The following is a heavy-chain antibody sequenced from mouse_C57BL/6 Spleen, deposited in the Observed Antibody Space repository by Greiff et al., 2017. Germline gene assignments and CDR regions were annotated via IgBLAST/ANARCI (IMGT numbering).Heavy chain of an antibody. CDR1: GYTFTDYY. CDR2: INPNNGGT. Sequence: EVQLQQSGPELVKPGASVKISCKASGYTFTDYYMNWVKQSHGKSLEWIGDINPNNGGTSYNQKFKGKATLTVDKSSSTAYMELRSLTSEDSAVYYCASHDGYYVWFAYWGQGTLVTVSA. CDR3: ASHDGYYVWFAY. J-gene: IGHJ3*01. V-gene: IGHV1-26*01. D-gene: IGHD2-3*01.